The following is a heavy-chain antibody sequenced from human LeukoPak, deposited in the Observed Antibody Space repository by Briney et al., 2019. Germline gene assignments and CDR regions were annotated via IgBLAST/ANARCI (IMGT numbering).Heavy chain of an antibody. Sequence: PGGSLRLSCAASGFTFKNYGMHWVRQAPGEGLEWVAIIWYNGINKYYADSVKGRFTISRDNSKNTLYLQMNSLRVEDTALYYCARGGLAAAGIDYWGQGTLVSVSS. CDR2: IWYNGINK. J-gene: IGHJ4*02. D-gene: IGHD6-13*01. CDR1: GFTFKNYG. V-gene: IGHV3-33*01. CDR3: ARGGLAAAGIDY.